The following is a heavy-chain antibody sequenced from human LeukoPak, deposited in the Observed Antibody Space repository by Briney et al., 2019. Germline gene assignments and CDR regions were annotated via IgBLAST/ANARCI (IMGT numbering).Heavy chain of an antibody. D-gene: IGHD1-26*01. J-gene: IGHJ4*02. CDR3: AKEGAGHDGRFDY. CDR1: GFTFDDYA. Sequence: PGGSLRLSCEASGFTFDDYAMHWVRQAPGKGLEWVSGISWNSGGIGYANSVKGRFTISRDSAKNSLYLQMNSLRAEDTAFYCAKEGAGHDGRFDYWGQGTLVTVSS. V-gene: IGHV3-9*01. CDR2: ISWNSGGI.